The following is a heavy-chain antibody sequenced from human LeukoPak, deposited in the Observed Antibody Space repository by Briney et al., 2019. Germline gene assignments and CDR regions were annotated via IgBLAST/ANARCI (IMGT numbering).Heavy chain of an antibody. CDR2: INPSGGST. D-gene: IGHD3-16*02. Sequence: GASVKVSCKASGYTFTSYYMHWVRQAPGQGLEWMGIINPSGGSTSYAQKFQGRVTMTRDTSTSTVYMELSSLRSEDTAVYYCATARDDYIWGSYRYVSWFDPWGQGTLVTVSS. V-gene: IGHV1-46*01. J-gene: IGHJ5*02. CDR1: GYTFTSYY. CDR3: ATARDDYIWGSYRYVSWFDP.